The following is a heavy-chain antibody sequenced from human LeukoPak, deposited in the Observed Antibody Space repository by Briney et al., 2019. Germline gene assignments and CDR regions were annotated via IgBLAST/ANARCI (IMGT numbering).Heavy chain of an antibody. J-gene: IGHJ3*02. CDR2: ISSSSGYI. CDR1: GFTFSGYS. CDR3: ASGIAVADTKGAFDI. D-gene: IGHD6-19*01. V-gene: IGHV3-21*01. Sequence: GGSLRLSCAASGFTFSGYSMNWVRQAPGKGLEWVSSISSSSGYIYYADSVKGRFTISRDNAKNSLYLQMNSLRVEDTAVYYCASGIAVADTKGAFDIWGQGTMVTVSS.